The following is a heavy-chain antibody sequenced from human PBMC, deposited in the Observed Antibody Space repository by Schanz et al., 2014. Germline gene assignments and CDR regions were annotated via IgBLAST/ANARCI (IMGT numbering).Heavy chain of an antibody. V-gene: IGHV3-7*01. CDR2: INEDESRK. J-gene: IGHJ3*02. D-gene: IGHD1-26*01. CDR1: GFTFSSYW. Sequence: EVQLVESGGGLVQPGGSLRLSCAASGFTFSSYWMSWVRQAPGKGLEWVANINEDESRKQYVDSVKGRFTISRDNAKNSLYLQMTSLRAEDAAVYYCARDGAGRAPDAFDIWGQGTMVTVSS. CDR3: ARDGAGRAPDAFDI.